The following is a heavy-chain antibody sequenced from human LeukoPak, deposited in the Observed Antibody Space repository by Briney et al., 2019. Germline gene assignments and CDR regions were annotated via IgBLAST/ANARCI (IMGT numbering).Heavy chain of an antibody. J-gene: IGHJ4*02. V-gene: IGHV3-21*01. CDR3: ARGHYDVLAASYKWTPDY. D-gene: IGHD3-9*01. CDR1: GFTFNTFN. Sequence: GGSLSLSCAASGFTFNTFNMNWVRQAPGKGLERVSSITSGGDYIYYADSVKGRFTTSRDNAKNSLSLQLNSLRVEDTAVYYCARGHYDVLAASYKWTPDYWGQGTLVTVSS. CDR2: ITSGGDYI.